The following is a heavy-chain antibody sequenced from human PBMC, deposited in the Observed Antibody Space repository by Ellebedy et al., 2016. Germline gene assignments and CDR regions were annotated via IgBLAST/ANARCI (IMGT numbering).Heavy chain of an antibody. V-gene: IGHV4-59*06. CDR2: IYYSGST. J-gene: IGHJ3*02. D-gene: IGHD2-21*02. CDR1: GGSISSYY. CDR3: ARHGTARRAFDI. Sequence: SETLSLTXTVSGGSISSYYWSWIRQPPGKGLEWIGYIYYSGSTYYNPSLKSRVTISVDTSKNQFSLKLSSVAAADTAVYYCARHGTARRAFDIWGQGTMVTVSS.